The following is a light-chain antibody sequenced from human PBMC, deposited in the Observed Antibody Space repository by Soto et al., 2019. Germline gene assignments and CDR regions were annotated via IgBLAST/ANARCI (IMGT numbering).Light chain of an antibody. V-gene: IGKV3-20*01. CDR3: QQYGSSPPRLT. Sequence: EIVLTQSPGTLSLSPGERATLSCRASQSVSSSYLAWYQQKPGQAPRILIYGASSRATGIPDRISVSGSGTDFTLIISSVGPEGFAVYYWQQYGSSPPRLTFGGVTKVEIK. CDR1: QSVSSSY. J-gene: IGKJ4*01. CDR2: GAS.